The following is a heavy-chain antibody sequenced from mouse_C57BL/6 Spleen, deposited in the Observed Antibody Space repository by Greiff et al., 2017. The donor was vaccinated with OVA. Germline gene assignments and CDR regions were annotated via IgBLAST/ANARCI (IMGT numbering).Heavy chain of an antibody. CDR2: IYPSDSET. CDR1: GYTFTSYW. J-gene: IGHJ4*01. V-gene: IGHV1-61*01. D-gene: IGHD1-1*01. Sequence: QVQLQQPGADLVRPGSSVKLSCKASGYTFTSYWMDWVQQRPGQGLEWIGNIYPSDSETHYNQKFKDKATFTVDKSSSTAYMQLSSLTSEDSAVYYCARSGTTVGAPNYAMDYWGQGTSVTVAS. CDR3: ARSGTTVGAPNYAMDY.